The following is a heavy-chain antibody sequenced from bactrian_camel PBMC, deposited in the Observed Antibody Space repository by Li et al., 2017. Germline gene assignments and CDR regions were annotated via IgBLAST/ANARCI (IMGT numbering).Heavy chain of an antibody. CDR3: AAHTVGVYCGTFGSAYNY. J-gene: IGHJ4*01. Sequence: HVQLVESGGGSVQAGGSLRLSCVVSAYSCTTYCMGWSRQAPGKEREGVTAIDSDGRTSYVDSVKGRFTISRDNANITVYLQMNSLKPEDTAMYYCAAHTVGVYCGTFGSAYNYWGQGTQVTVS. D-gene: IGHD2*01. V-gene: IGHV3S53*01. CDR2: IDSDGRT. CDR1: AYSCTTYC.